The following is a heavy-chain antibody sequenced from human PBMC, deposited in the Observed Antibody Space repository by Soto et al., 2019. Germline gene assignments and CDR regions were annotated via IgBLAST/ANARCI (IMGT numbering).Heavy chain of an antibody. CDR3: ARDNVCSGGSCYWFDP. Sequence: GSLRLSCAASGFTFSSYWMSWVRQAPGKGLEWVANIKQDGSEKYYVDSVKGRFTISRDNAKNSLYLQMNSLRAEDTAVYYCARDNVCSGGSCYWFDPWGQGTLVTVSS. D-gene: IGHD2-15*01. V-gene: IGHV3-7*01. J-gene: IGHJ5*02. CDR2: IKQDGSEK. CDR1: GFTFSSYW.